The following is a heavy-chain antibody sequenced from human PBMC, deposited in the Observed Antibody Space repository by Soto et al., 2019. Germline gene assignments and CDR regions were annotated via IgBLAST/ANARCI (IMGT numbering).Heavy chain of an antibody. D-gene: IGHD2-21*02. Sequence: GASVKVSCKASGGTFSSYSISWVLQAPGQGLEWMGGIIPIFGTANYAQKSQGRVTITADESTSTAYMELSSLRSEDTAVYYCARDLGGGNSVMRRTGSDYWGQGTLVTVSS. CDR3: ARDLGGGNSVMRRTGSDY. CDR1: GGTFSSYS. CDR2: IIPIFGTA. V-gene: IGHV1-69*13. J-gene: IGHJ4*02.